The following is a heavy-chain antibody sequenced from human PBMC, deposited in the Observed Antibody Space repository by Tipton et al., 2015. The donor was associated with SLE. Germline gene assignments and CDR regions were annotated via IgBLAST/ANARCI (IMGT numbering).Heavy chain of an antibody. V-gene: IGHV4-59*08. CDR1: GGSISGYY. J-gene: IGHJ2*01. CDR3: ARHLWRYWXXDL. CDR2: IYNSEST. Sequence: TLSLTCTVSGGSISGYYWSWIRQSPGKGLEWIGYIYNSESTNYNPSLKSRVTISVDTSKNQFSLKLSSVTAADTAVYYCARHLWRYWXXDLWGRGTLVTVSS.